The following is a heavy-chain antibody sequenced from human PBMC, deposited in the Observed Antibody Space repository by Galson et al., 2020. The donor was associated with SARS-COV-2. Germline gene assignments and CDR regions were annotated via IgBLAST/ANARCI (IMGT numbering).Heavy chain of an antibody. CDR1: GYSISSGYY. V-gene: IGHV4-38-2*02. Sequence: SETLSLTCTVSGYSISSGYYWGWIRQPPGKGLEWIGSIYHSGSTYYNPSLKSRVTISVDTSKNQFSLKLSSVTAADTAVYYCARDNSGYDFGWCDPWGQGTLVTVSS. CDR2: IYHSGST. J-gene: IGHJ5*02. D-gene: IGHD5-12*01. CDR3: ARDNSGYDFGWCDP.